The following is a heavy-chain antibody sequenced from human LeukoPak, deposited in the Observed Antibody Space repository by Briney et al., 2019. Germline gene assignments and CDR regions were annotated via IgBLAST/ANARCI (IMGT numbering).Heavy chain of an antibody. CDR3: AREVASSVHY. V-gene: IGHV4-39*01. J-gene: IGHJ4*02. CDR1: GGSISDSSYH. Sequence: SETLSLTCTVSGGSISDSSYHWGWIRQPLGKGLEWIGSIYYSGTTYYRPSLKSRVTISVDTSKNQFSLKLTSVTAADTAVYYCAREVASSVHYWGQGTLVTVSS. D-gene: IGHD3-10*01. CDR2: IYYSGTT.